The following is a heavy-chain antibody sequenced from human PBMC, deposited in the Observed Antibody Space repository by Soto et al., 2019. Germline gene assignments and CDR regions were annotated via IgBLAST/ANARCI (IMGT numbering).Heavy chain of an antibody. D-gene: IGHD3-10*01. J-gene: IGHJ6*02. V-gene: IGHV1-69*10. CDR1: GDNFKKNV. CDR3: ARGPFRPSAMDV. CDR2: TIPALGKT. Sequence: VASVKVSCKPSGDNFKKNVFTWVRQAPGQGLEWMGGTIPALGKTHYIEKFQGRVTITVDDATRTVYMEVRDLTAEDTAIYYCARGPFRPSAMDVWGQGTTVTVSS.